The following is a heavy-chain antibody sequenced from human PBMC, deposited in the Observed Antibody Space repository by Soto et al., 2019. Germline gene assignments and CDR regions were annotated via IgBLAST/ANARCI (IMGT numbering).Heavy chain of an antibody. V-gene: IGHV1-46*01. D-gene: IGHD2-2*01. CDR1: GYTFTSYY. CDR2: INPSGGST. J-gene: IGHJ4*02. Sequence: ASVKVSCKASGYTFTSYYMHWVRQAPGQGLEWMGIINPSGGSTSYAQKFQGRVTMTRDTSTSTVYIELSSLRSEDTAVYYCATGLSCISTSCYALSVNWFDYWGQGTLVTVSS. CDR3: ATGLSCISTSCYALSVNWFDY.